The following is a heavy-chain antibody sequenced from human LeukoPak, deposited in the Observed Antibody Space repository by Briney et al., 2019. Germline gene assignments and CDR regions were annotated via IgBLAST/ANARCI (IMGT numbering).Heavy chain of an antibody. V-gene: IGHV3-7*01. CDR3: AREGYSYYYYYMDV. CDR1: GFTFRSYW. CDR2: IKQDGSEK. J-gene: IGHJ6*03. Sequence: GGSLRLSCAGSGFTFRSYWMSWVRQAPGKGLEWVANIKQDGSEKYYVDSVKGLFTISRDNAKNSLYLQMNSLRAEDTAVYYCAREGYSYYYYYMDVWGKGTTVTVSS. D-gene: IGHD1-1*01.